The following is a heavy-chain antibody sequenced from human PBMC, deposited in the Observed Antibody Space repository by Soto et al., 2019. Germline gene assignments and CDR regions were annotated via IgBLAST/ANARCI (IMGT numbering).Heavy chain of an antibody. Sequence: PSETLSLTCAVSGASISSGGYSWSWIRQPPGKGLEWIGYIYHGGGTYYNPSLKSRVTISVDRSKNQLSLRLSSVTAADTAVYYCARSRVATMDYWGQGTLVTVSS. CDR1: GASISSGGYS. J-gene: IGHJ4*02. CDR3: ARSRVATMDY. V-gene: IGHV4-30-2*01. D-gene: IGHD5-12*01. CDR2: IYHGGGT.